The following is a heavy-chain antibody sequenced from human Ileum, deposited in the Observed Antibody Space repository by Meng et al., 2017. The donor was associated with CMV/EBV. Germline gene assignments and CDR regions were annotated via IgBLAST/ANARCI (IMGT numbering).Heavy chain of an antibody. J-gene: IGHJ4*02. CDR2: IYTSGTT. Sequence: QVQLTESGPGLVKTSETLSLTCYVSGGSISNYYWSWIRQPAGKGLEWIAHIYTSGTTNYNPSLKSRVTMSVDTSRNQFSLKLTSVTAADTAVYYCARNYGSGNWNFFHYWGQGTLVTVSS. CDR1: GGSISNYY. D-gene: IGHD3-10*01. V-gene: IGHV4-4*07. CDR3: ARNYGSGNWNFFHY.